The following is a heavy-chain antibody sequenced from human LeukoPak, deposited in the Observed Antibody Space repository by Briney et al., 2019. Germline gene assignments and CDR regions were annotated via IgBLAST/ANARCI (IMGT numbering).Heavy chain of an antibody. V-gene: IGHV1-24*01. CDR3: ATAQVDIVATAPAY. D-gene: IGHD5-12*01. CDR1: GYTLTELS. Sequence: ASVKVSCKVSGYTLTELSMHWVRQAPGKGLEWMGGFDPEDGETIYAQKFQGRVTMTEDTSTDTAYMELSSLRSEDTAVCYCATAQVDIVATAPAYWGQGTLVTVSS. J-gene: IGHJ4*02. CDR2: FDPEDGET.